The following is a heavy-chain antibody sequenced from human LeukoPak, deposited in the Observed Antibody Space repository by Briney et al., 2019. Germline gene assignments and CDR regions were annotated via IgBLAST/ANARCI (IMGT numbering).Heavy chain of an antibody. Sequence: SETLSLTCAVYGGSFSGYYWSWIRQPPGKGLEWIGEINHSGGTNYNPSLTSRVTISVDTSKNQFSLKLSSVTAADTAVYYCARGTYCSSTSCYTRYYYYGMDVWGQGTTVTVSS. D-gene: IGHD2-2*02. CDR1: GGSFSGYY. J-gene: IGHJ6*02. V-gene: IGHV4-34*01. CDR2: INHSGGT. CDR3: ARGTYCSSTSCYTRYYYYGMDV.